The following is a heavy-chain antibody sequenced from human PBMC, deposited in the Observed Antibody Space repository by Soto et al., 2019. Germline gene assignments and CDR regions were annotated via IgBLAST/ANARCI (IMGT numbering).Heavy chain of an antibody. CDR2: INACNGNT. J-gene: IGHJ4*02. D-gene: IGHD3-3*01. V-gene: IGHV1-18*01. Sequence: QRLEWMGWINACNGNTNYSQKLQGRVTMTTDTSTSTAYMELRSLRSDDTAVYYCAREVRFLEWLLEDYFDYWGQGTLVTVSS. CDR3: AREVRFLEWLLEDYFDY.